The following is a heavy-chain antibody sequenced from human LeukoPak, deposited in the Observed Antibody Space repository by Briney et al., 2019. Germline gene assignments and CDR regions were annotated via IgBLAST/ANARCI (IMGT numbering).Heavy chain of an antibody. Sequence: SETLSLTCAVYGGSFSGYYWSWIRQPPGKGLEWIGEINHSGSTNYNPSLKSRVTISVDTSKNQFSLKLSSVTAADTAVYYCARHRRIQLWSPWFDYWGQGTLVTVSS. J-gene: IGHJ4*02. CDR1: GGSFSGYY. CDR3: ARHRRIQLWSPWFDY. V-gene: IGHV4-34*01. CDR2: INHSGST. D-gene: IGHD5-18*01.